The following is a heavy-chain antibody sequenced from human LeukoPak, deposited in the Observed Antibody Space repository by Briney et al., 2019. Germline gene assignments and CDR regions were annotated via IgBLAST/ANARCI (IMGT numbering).Heavy chain of an antibody. CDR2: ISSSSSYI. V-gene: IGHV3-21*01. D-gene: IGHD2-15*01. CDR1: GFTFSSYA. CDR3: ARDPVYCSGGSCYNYFDC. Sequence: GGSLRLSCAASGFTFSSYAMSWVRQAPGKGLEWVSSISSSSSYIYYADSLKGRFTISRDNAKNSLYLQMNSLRAEDTAVYYCARDPVYCSGGSCYNYFDCWGQGTLVIVSS. J-gene: IGHJ4*02.